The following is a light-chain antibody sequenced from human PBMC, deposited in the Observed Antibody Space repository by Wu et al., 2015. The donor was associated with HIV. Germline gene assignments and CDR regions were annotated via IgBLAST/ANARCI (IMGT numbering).Light chain of an antibody. V-gene: IGKV3-11*01. CDR2: DAS. Sequence: EFVLTQSPATLSLSPGDRATLSCRASQSIGTYLAWYQQKPGQTPRLLFFDASNRATSIPPRFSGRGSETDFTLTISSLESEDFALYYCQYRTTFCQGTRLESK. CDR3: QYRTT. CDR1: QSIGTY. J-gene: IGKJ5*01.